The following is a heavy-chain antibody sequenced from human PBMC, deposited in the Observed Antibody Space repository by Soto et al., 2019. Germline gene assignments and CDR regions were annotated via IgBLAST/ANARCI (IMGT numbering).Heavy chain of an antibody. Sequence: EVQLLESGGGLVQPGGSLRLSCAASGFTFSSYAMSWVRQAPGKGLEWVSVISGSGDSTYYADSVRGRFTISSDNSKNTLYLQITSLRAEDTAVYDCAKGRDGAVAGPTKFFGMDVWGQGNRVTVSS. CDR1: GFTFSSYA. CDR2: ISGSGDST. D-gene: IGHD6-13*01. J-gene: IGHJ6*02. CDR3: AKGRDGAVAGPTKFFGMDV. V-gene: IGHV3-23*01.